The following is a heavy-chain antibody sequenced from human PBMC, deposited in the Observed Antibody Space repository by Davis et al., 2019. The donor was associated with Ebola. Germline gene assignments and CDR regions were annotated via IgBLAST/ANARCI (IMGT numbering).Heavy chain of an antibody. Sequence: PSETLSLTCTVSGGSVSSGSYYWSWIRQPPGKGLEWIGYIYYSGSTNYNPSLKSRVTISVDTSKDQFSLKLSSVTAADTAVYYCARGYTGTFDYWGQGTLVTVSS. J-gene: IGHJ4*02. V-gene: IGHV4-61*01. CDR1: GGSVSSGSYY. CDR2: IYYSGST. CDR3: ARGYTGTFDY. D-gene: IGHD1/OR15-1a*01.